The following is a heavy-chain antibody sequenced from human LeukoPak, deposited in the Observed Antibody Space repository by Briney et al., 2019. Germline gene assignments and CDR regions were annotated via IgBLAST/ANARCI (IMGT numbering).Heavy chain of an antibody. CDR2: ISGESKYI. Sequence: GGSLRLSCAAAGFTFSSSSMNWVRQTPGKGLEWVSSISGESKYIYYADSVTGRFTISRDNAKNSLYLQMNSLRAEDTAVYYCAKEGRSTSCFDYWGQGTLVTVSS. J-gene: IGHJ4*02. D-gene: IGHD2-2*01. CDR3: AKEGRSTSCFDY. CDR1: GFTFSSSS. V-gene: IGHV3-21*04.